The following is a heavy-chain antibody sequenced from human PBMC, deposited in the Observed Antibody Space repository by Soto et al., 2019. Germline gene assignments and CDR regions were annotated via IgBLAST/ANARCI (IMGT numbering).Heavy chain of an antibody. Sequence: GGSLRLSCAASGFTFDDYAMHWVRQAPGKGLEWVSGISWNSGSIGYADSVKGRFTISRDNAKNSLYLQMNSLRAEDTALYYCAKDPQPSDYSNPIPSTYFDYWGQGTLVTVSS. D-gene: IGHD4-4*01. J-gene: IGHJ4*02. V-gene: IGHV3-9*01. CDR2: ISWNSGSI. CDR3: AKDPQPSDYSNPIPSTYFDY. CDR1: GFTFDDYA.